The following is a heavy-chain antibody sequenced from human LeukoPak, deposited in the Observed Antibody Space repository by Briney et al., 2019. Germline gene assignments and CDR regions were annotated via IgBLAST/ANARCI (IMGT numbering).Heavy chain of an antibody. D-gene: IGHD6-13*01. CDR3: AKDQKSIATTGYDY. J-gene: IGHJ4*02. CDR1: GYTFANYA. V-gene: IGHV3-23*01. CDR2: ISGSGGST. Sequence: GGSLRLSCAASGYTFANYAMSWVRQGPGKGLEWVSTISGSGGSTYYADSVKGRFTISRDNSKNTLFLQMNSLRADDTAVYFCAKDQKSIATTGYDYWGQGTLVTVSS.